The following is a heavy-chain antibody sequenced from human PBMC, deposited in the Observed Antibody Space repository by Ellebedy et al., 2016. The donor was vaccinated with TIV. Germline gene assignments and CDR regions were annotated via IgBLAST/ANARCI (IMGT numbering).Heavy chain of an antibody. CDR1: GGSFSGHS. Sequence: SETLSLTCAVNGGSFSGHSWSWIRQPPGKGLEWIGEVNHRGSTSYNRSLRSRVTISIDTSNYQFSLRLSAWTAADTAVDYWSRGHFQDGGLDHWYFDLWGRGTLVNVSS. CDR2: VNHRGST. V-gene: IGHV4-34*01. CDR3: SRGHFQDGGLDHWYFDL. D-gene: IGHD6-25*01. J-gene: IGHJ2*01.